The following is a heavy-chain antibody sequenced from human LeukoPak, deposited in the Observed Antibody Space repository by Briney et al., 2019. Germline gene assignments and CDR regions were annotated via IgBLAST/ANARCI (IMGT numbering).Heavy chain of an antibody. CDR2: INHSGST. D-gene: IGHD2-2*01. CDR1: GGSFSGYY. CDR3: ARGGIVVVPAAPGSSDY. J-gene: IGHJ4*02. Sequence: PSETLSFTCAVYGGSFSGYYWSWIRQPPGKGLEWIGEINHSGSTNYNPSLKSRVTISVDTSKNQFSLKLSSATAADTAVYYCARGGIVVVPAAPGSSDYWGQGTLVTVSS. V-gene: IGHV4-34*01.